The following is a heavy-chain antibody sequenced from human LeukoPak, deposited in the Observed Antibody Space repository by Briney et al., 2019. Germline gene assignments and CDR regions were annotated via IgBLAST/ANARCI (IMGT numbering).Heavy chain of an antibody. CDR3: ARGVVKLASRYYYYYYMDV. J-gene: IGHJ6*03. D-gene: IGHD3-10*01. V-gene: IGHV6-1*01. Sequence: SQTLSLTCAISGDSVSSNSAAWNWIRQSPSRGLEWLGRTYYRSKWYNDYAVSVKSRITINPDTSKNQFSLQLNSVTPEDTAVYYCARGVVKLASRYYYYYYMDVWGKGTMVTVSS. CDR2: TYYRSKWYN. CDR1: GDSVSSNSAA.